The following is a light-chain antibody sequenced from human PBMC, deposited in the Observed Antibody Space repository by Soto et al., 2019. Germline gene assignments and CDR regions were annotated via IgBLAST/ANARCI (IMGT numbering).Light chain of an antibody. CDR3: QQYNNWLKWT. Sequence: EIVMTQSPATLSVSPGERATLSCRASQSISSNLAWYQQKPGQGPRLLIYDGSTRATGIPARFSGSGAGTDFTLTISSLQSEDFAVYYCQQYNNWLKWTFGQGTKVEIK. CDR1: QSISSN. J-gene: IGKJ1*01. CDR2: DGS. V-gene: IGKV3-15*01.